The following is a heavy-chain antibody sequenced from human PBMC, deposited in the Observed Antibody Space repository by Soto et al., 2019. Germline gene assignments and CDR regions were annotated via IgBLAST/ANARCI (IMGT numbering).Heavy chain of an antibody. CDR3: ARVSVDFWSGYYLDY. CDR2: IYYSGST. CDR1: GGSLRSYY. V-gene: IGHV4-59*01. D-gene: IGHD3-3*01. J-gene: IGHJ4*02. Sequence: SENPSLTCPVSGGSLRSYYWSWVRQPPGKGLEWIGYIYYSGSTNYNPSLKSRVTISVDTSKNQFSLKLSSVTAADTAVYYCARVSVDFWSGYYLDYWGQGTLVTVSS.